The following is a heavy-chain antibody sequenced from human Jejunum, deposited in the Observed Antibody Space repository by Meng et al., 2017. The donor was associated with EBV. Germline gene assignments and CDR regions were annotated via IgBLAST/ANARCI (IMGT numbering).Heavy chain of an antibody. CDR2: TVPIFGTT. CDR3: ARAGGDYEDY. CDR1: GDRFGTYS. V-gene: IGHV1-69*15. D-gene: IGHD4-17*01. Sequence: QDKWVRSRAEVKSPGSSVEVSCKASGDRFGTYSVSWVRQAPGQGLEWIGNTVPIFGTTSYAQKFQGRVTITADESTRTAFMELRNLRSEDSAMYYCARAGGDYEDYWGQGTLVTVSS. J-gene: IGHJ4*02.